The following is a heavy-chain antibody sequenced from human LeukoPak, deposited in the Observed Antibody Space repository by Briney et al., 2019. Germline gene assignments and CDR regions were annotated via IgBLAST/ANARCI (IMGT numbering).Heavy chain of an antibody. D-gene: IGHD4-17*01. J-gene: IGHJ3*02. V-gene: IGHV3-23*01. CDR1: GFTVSSNY. CDR3: AKADYGDYIYAFDI. CDR2: ISGSGGST. Sequence: PGGSLRLSCAASGFTVSSNYMSWVRQAPGKGLEWVSAISGSGGSTYYADSVKGRFTISRDNSKNTLCLQMNSLRAEDTAVYYCAKADYGDYIYAFDIWGQGTMVTVSS.